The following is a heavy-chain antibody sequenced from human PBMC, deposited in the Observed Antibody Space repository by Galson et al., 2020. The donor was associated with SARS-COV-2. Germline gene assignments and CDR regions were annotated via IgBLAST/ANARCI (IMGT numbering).Heavy chain of an antibody. D-gene: IGHD3-3*01. CDR3: ARDGFLVLRFLEWLPSPRSYGMDV. V-gene: IGHV3-30-3*01. CDR1: GFTFSSYA. Sequence: GESLKISCAASGFTFSSYAMHWVRQAPGKGLEWVAVISYDGSNKYYADSVKGRFTISRDNSKNTLYLQMNSLRAEDTAVYYCARDGFLVLRFLEWLPSPRSYGMDVWGQGTTVTVSS. J-gene: IGHJ6*02. CDR2: ISYDGSNK.